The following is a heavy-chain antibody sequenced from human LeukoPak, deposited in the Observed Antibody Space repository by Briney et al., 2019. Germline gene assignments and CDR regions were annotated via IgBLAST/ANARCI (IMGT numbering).Heavy chain of an antibody. CDR2: MYLSGTT. J-gene: IGHJ4*02. Sequence: SETLSLTCTVSGDSINSLDLWSWVRQPPGKGLEWIGEMYLSGTTHSNPSVKSRVTISIDRSKNQFFLNLSSVTAADTAVYYCAGLVGRYSSGLYYYYFDYWGQGTLVTVSS. D-gene: IGHD3-22*01. CDR3: AGLVGRYSSGLYYYYFDY. CDR1: GDSINSLDL. V-gene: IGHV4-4*02.